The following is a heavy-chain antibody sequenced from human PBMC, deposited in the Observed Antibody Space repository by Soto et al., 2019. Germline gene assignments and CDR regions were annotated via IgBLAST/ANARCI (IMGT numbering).Heavy chain of an antibody. V-gene: IGHV3-30*03. J-gene: IGHJ5*02. CDR3: ARGSIVVSSRDGLDP. Sequence: QVQLVESGGGVVQPGRSLRLSCTASGFTFSNYGMHWVRQAPGKGLEWVAVISEGGSNKDYADSVRGRFTISRDNSKNTLYLQMNSLTAQDTAMYYCARGSIVVSSRDGLDPWGQGTLVTVSS. D-gene: IGHD3-22*01. CDR2: ISEGGSNK. CDR1: GFTFSNYG.